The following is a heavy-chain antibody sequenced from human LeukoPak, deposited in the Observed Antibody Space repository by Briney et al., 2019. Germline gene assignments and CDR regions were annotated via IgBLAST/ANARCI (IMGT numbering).Heavy chain of an antibody. CDR2: VHHSGST. J-gene: IGHJ4*02. D-gene: IGHD3-22*01. CDR3: ARGYYDNSGYSNPFDY. V-gene: IGHV4-59*11. Sequence: ASETPSLTCTVSGGSITSLYWSWLRQSPGKGLEWIGYVHHSGSTNYNPSLKSRVTISIDTSKNQFSLKLSPVTAADTAVYYCARGYYDNSGYSNPFDYWGQGTLVTVSS. CDR1: GGSITSLY.